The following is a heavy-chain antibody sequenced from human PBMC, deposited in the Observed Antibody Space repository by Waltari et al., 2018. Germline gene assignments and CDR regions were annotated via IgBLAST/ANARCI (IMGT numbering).Heavy chain of an antibody. CDR3: AKDPLGTYYYYMDV. CDR1: GFTFSSYA. J-gene: IGHJ6*03. CDR2: ISGSGGST. Sequence: EVQLLESGGGLVQPGGSLRLSCAASGFTFSSYALSWVRQAPGKGLEWVSAISGSGGSTYYADSVKGRFTISRDNSKNTLYLQMNSLRAEDTAVYYCAKDPLGTYYYYMDVWGKGTTVTISS. V-gene: IGHV3-23*01.